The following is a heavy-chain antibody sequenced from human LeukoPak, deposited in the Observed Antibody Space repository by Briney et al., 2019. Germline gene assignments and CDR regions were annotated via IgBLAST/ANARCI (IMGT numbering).Heavy chain of an antibody. V-gene: IGHV3-30-3*01. J-gene: IGHJ1*01. CDR1: GFTFSNYA. CDR2: ISYDGRSK. D-gene: IGHD2-15*01. CDR3: ARDRGFCSGDSCYPRYFQH. Sequence: GRSLRLSCAASGFTFSNYAIHWVRQAPGKGLEWVAVISYDGRSKYYADSVKGRFTISRDNSKNTLYLQMNSLRAEDTAMYYCARDRGFCSGDSCYPRYFQHWGQGTLVTVSS.